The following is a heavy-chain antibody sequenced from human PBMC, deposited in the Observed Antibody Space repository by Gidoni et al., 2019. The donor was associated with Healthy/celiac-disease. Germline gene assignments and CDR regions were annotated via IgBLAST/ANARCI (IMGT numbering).Heavy chain of an antibody. D-gene: IGHD2-15*01. CDR2: INPSGGST. J-gene: IGHJ4*02. CDR3: ARATGVGDWSGGSCSNHNDY. CDR1: GYTFTSYY. Sequence: QVQLVQSGAEVKKPGASVKVSCKASGYTFTSYYMHWGRQAPGQGLEWRGIINPSGGSTSYAQKVQGRVTMTRDTSTSTVYMELSNLRSEDTAVYYCARATGVGDWSGGSCSNHNDYWGQGTLVTVSS. V-gene: IGHV1-46*01.